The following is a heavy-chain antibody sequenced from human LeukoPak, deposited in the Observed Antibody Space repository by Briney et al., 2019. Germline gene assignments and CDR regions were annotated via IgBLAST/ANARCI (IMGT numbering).Heavy chain of an antibody. J-gene: IGHJ3*02. Sequence: SQTLSLTCTVSGGSISSGSYYWTWIRQPAGKGLEWIGRVYISGSTNYNLSLKSRVTISVDTSKNHFSLKLTSVTAADTAVYYCARGLEWGDGFDIWGQGTMVTVSS. CDR1: GGSISSGSYY. D-gene: IGHD1-1*01. CDR2: VYISGST. CDR3: ARGLEWGDGFDI. V-gene: IGHV4-61*02.